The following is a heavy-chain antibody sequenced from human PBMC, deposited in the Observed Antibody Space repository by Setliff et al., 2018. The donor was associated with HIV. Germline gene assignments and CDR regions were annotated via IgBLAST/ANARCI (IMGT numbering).Heavy chain of an antibody. J-gene: IGHJ6*03. D-gene: IGHD3-3*01. CDR1: GYFFTTHN. V-gene: IGHV1-8*02. Sequence: ASVKVSCKASGYFFTTHNINWVRQATGQGLEWMGWMNPGRGATGIAQKFQGRVTMTRDTSISTAYMELSGLTSEDTAVYYCARAPVYFDSWSGFRNYYMDVWGQGTVVTVSS. CDR3: ARAPVYFDSWSGFRNYYMDV. CDR2: MNPGRGAT.